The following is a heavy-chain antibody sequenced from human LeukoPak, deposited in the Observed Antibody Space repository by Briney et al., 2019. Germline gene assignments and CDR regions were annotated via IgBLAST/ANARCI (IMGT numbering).Heavy chain of an antibody. CDR1: GGSISSYY. D-gene: IGHD3-3*01. Sequence: SETLSLTCTVSGGSISSYYWSWIRQPPGKGLEWIGYIYYSGSTNYNPSLKSRLTISVDTSKNQFSLKLSSVTAADTAVYYCARVRDYDFWSGYSGDAFDIWGQGTMVTVSS. CDR3: ARVRDYDFWSGYSGDAFDI. V-gene: IGHV4-59*01. J-gene: IGHJ3*02. CDR2: IYYSGST.